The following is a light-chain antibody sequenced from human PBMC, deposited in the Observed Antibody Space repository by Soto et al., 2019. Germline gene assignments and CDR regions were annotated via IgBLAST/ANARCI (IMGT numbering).Light chain of an antibody. CDR2: RGT. CDR1: SSDVGAYDA. J-gene: IGLJ1*01. V-gene: IGLV2-23*01. Sequence: SALAQPASVSGSPGQSITISCTGTSSDVGAYDAVSWYQQHPGKAPQVIIYRGTKRPSGVSTRFSGSVSGNTASLTVSGLQAEDEAEYFCCSSAPESTYVFGTGTKATVL. CDR3: CSSAPESTYV.